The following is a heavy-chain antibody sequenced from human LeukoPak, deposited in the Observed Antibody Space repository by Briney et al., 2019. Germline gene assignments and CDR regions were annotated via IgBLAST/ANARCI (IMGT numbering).Heavy chain of an antibody. V-gene: IGHV3-7*01. Sequence: GGSLRLSCEASGFPFSTFWMIWVRQPPVKGLEWVAKIQQDGSGEEYVDSVKGRFTISRDNAKNSLYLQMNSLRVEDTGVYYCARENWYRFDPWGQGTLVTVSS. D-gene: IGHD1-1*01. J-gene: IGHJ5*02. CDR3: ARENWYRFDP. CDR2: IQQDGSGE. CDR1: GFPFSTFW.